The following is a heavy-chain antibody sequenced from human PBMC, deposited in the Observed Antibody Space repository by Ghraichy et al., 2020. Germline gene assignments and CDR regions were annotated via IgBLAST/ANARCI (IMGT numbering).Heavy chain of an antibody. Sequence: GGSLRLSCAASGFTFSSYWMHWVRQAPGKGLVWVSRINPDGSSRDYADSVKGRFTMFRDNAKNTLYLEMNRLRVEDTALYYCVRAMAAPESYWGQGTLVTVSS. CDR1: GFTFSSYW. J-gene: IGHJ4*02. V-gene: IGHV3-74*01. D-gene: IGHD5-24*01. CDR3: VRAMAAPESY. CDR2: INPDGSSR.